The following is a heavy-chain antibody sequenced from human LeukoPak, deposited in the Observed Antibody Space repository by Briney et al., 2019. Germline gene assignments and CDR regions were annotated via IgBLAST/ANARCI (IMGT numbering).Heavy chain of an antibody. J-gene: IGHJ3*02. D-gene: IGHD5-18*01. CDR1: GGSFSGYY. V-gene: IGHV4-34*01. CDR3: ARDVTAHSYGYIEAFDM. Sequence: SETLSLTCAVYGGSFSGYYWSWTRQPPGKGLEWIGEINHSGSTNYNPSLKSRVTISVDTSKNQFSLKLSSVTAADTAVYYCARDVTAHSYGYIEAFDMWGQGTMVTVSS. CDR2: INHSGST.